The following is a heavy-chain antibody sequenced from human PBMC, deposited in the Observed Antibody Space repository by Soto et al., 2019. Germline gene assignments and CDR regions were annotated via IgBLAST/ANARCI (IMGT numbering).Heavy chain of an antibody. D-gene: IGHD6-13*01. CDR2: IYPGDSVT. CDR3: ARHVTAAAGRYYGMDV. V-gene: IGHV5-51*01. J-gene: IGHJ6*02. CDR1: GYSFTSYW. Sequence: GESLKISCKGSGYSFTSYWIGWVRQMPGKGLEWMGIIYPGDSVTRYSPSFQGQVTISADKSISTAYLQWSSLKASDTAMYYCARHVTAAAGRYYGMDVWGQGTTVTVSS.